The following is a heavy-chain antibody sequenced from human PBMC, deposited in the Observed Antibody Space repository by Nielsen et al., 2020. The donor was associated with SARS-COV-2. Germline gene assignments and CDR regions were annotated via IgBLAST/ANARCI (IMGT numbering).Heavy chain of an antibody. D-gene: IGHD1-1*01. CDR2: ITYVGRT. CDR1: GFDFSNFD. Sequence: GESLKISCAASGFDFSNFDMSWVRQAPGKGLEWVSGITYVGRTYVADSMRGRFSVSRDNFQKRVYLQMSSLRAEDTAVYYCAKHWIRTHDAWGQGTLVTVSS. V-gene: IGHV3-23*01. J-gene: IGHJ4*02. CDR3: AKHWIRTHDA.